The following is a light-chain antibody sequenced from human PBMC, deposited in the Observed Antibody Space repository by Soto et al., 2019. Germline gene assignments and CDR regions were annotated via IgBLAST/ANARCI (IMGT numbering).Light chain of an antibody. CDR2: GAS. CDR1: QSVSLNY. J-gene: IGKJ2*03. CDR3: QQYESAPYS. Sequence: EVVLTQSPGTLSLSPGERATLSCRASQSVSLNYLAWYQQKPGQTPRLLIYGASRRATGIPDRFSGSGSGTDFTLTIGRLEPEDFAVYYCQQYESAPYSFGQGTKLEIK. V-gene: IGKV3-20*01.